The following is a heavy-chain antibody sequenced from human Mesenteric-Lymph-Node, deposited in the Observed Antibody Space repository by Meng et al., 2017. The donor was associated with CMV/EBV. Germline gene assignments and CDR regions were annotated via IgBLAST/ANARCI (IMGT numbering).Heavy chain of an antibody. CDR2: INHSGST. V-gene: IGHV4-34*01. CDR3: ASLGGANGAISDYYYYGMDV. CDR1: GGSFSGYY. Sequence: SETLSLTCAVYGGSFSGYYWSWIRQPPGKGLEWIGEINHSGSTNYNPSLKSRVTMSLDRPKNQLSLKLRSVTTADTAVYYCASLGGANGAISDYYYYGMDVWGQGTTVTVSS. D-gene: IGHD4-17*01. J-gene: IGHJ6*02.